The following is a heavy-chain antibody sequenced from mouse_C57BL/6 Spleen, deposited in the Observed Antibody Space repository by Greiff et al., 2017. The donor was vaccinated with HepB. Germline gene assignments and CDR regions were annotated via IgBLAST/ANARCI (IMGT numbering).Heavy chain of an antibody. CDR2: ISDGGSYT. CDR1: GFTFSSYA. CDR3: ARDRGDWDGGYYFDY. Sequence: EVMLVESGGGLVKPGGSLKLSCAASGFTFSSYAMSWVRQTPEKRLEWVATISDGGSYTYYPDNVKGRFTISRDNAKNNLYLQMSHLKSEDTAMYYCARDRGDWDGGYYFDYWGQGTTLTVSS. J-gene: IGHJ2*01. V-gene: IGHV5-4*01. D-gene: IGHD4-1*01.